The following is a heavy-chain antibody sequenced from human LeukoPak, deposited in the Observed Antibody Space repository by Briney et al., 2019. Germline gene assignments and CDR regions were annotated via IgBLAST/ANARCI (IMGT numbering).Heavy chain of an antibody. CDR2: IKPNTGGT. J-gene: IGHJ2*01. Sequence: ASLKVSCKASGYPFTGYYIHWVRQAPGQGLEWMGWIKPNTGGTDYAQKFQGRITMTRDTSINTAYLELSSLRSDDTAVYYCAKDRGANWYFDLWGRGTLLSVSS. CDR1: GYPFTGYY. D-gene: IGHD3-10*01. CDR3: AKDRGANWYFDL. V-gene: IGHV1-2*02.